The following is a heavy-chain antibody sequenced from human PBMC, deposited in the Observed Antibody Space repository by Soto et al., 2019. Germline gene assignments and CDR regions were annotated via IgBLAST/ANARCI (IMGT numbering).Heavy chain of an antibody. V-gene: IGHV4-59*12. CDR2: IYCSGST. CDR3: ARRPHGMDV. Sequence: SETLSLTCTVSGGSISSYYWSWIRQPPGKGLEWIGYIYCSGSTNYNPSLKSRVTISVDTSKNQFSLKLSSLTAADTAVYYCARRPHGMDVWGQGTTVTVSS. CDR1: GGSISSYY. J-gene: IGHJ6*02.